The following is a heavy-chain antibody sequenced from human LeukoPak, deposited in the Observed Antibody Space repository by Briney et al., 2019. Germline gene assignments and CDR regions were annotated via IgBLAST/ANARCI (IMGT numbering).Heavy chain of an antibody. CDR2: IFYDGSNK. J-gene: IGHJ6*03. Sequence: GGSLRLSCAGSGLTFSSYWMNWVRQAPGKGLEWVAVIFYDGSNKYYGDSVKGRFTISRDSSKNTLYLQMNSLRAEDTAVYYCAKDEVVPSYYYIDVWGKGTTVTVSS. CDR3: AKDEVVPSYYYIDV. CDR1: GLTFSSYW. V-gene: IGHV3-30*18. D-gene: IGHD2-2*01.